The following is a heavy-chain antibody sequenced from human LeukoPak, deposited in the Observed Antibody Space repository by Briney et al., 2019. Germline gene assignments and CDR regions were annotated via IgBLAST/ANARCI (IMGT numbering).Heavy chain of an antibody. V-gene: IGHV4-59*01. D-gene: IGHD1-1*01. CDR1: GGSISTYY. Sequence: SDTRSLNCSLSGGSISTYYWSWIRQPPGKGLEWIGYIHYSGNTNYNPALKSPVTLSVEKSTHQFFRKVNSVAGAYTGLYYRAREGTAGTNLNWFDSWGRGTLVTVSS. J-gene: IGHJ5*01. CDR2: IHYSGNT. CDR3: AREGTAGTNLNWFDS.